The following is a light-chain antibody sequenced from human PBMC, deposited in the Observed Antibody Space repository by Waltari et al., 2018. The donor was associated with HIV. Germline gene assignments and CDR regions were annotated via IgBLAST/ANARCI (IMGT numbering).Light chain of an antibody. J-gene: IGLJ1*01. Sequence: QPALTQPASVSGSPGQSITLSCSGTSSDIGTYELVSWYQQHPRKAPKVSVYEVTKRPAGTSDRFSGSKSGNTASLTISGLQAEDEADYYCCSYAGRSIYVFGTGTTVTVL. CDR3: CSYAGRSIYV. CDR2: EVT. CDR1: SSDIGTYEL. V-gene: IGLV2-23*02.